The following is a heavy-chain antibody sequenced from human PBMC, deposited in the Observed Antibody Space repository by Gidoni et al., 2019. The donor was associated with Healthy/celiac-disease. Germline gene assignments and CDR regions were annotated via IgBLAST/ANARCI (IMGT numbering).Heavy chain of an antibody. J-gene: IGHJ4*02. Sequence: QVQLQESGPGLVKPSETLSLPCTVSGGSISSYYWSWTRQPPGKGLELIVYIYYSGSTNHNPSLQRRVTISVDTSKNQFSLKLSSVTAADTAVYYCAGGCLRNPYYFDYWGQGTLVTVSS. CDR1: GGSISSYY. CDR2: IYYSGST. V-gene: IGHV4-59*01. CDR3: AGGCLRNPYYFDY. D-gene: IGHD5-12*01.